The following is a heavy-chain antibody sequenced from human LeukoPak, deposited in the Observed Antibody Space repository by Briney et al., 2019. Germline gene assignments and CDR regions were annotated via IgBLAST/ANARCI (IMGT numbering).Heavy chain of an antibody. D-gene: IGHD4-17*01. J-gene: IGHJ3*02. V-gene: IGHV3-7*03. CDR1: GFTFRSFW. CDR2: IKQNGAEE. CDR3: ARYTAVSSPGAFDI. Sequence: GGSLRLSCAASGFTFRSFWMSWVRQAPGKRLEWVPNIKQNGAEEYYMDSVKGRFTISRDNAKNSVYLQMNSLRVEDTAMYYCARYTAVSSPGAFDIWGQGTMVTVSS.